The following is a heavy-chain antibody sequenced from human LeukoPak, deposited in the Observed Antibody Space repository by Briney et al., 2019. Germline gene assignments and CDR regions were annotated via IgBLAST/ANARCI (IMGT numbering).Heavy chain of an antibody. Sequence: SVKVSCKASGGTFSSYAISWVRQAPGQGLEWMGGIIPIFGTANYAQKFQGRVTITADESTSTAYMELSSLRSEDTAVYYCARDGDYGDWGHHFDYWGQGTLVTVSS. CDR2: IIPIFGTA. J-gene: IGHJ4*02. V-gene: IGHV1-69*13. CDR3: ARDGDYGDWGHHFDY. CDR1: GGTFSSYA. D-gene: IGHD4-17*01.